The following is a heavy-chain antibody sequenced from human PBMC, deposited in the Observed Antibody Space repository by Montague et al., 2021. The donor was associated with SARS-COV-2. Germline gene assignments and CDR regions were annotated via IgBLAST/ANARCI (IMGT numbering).Heavy chain of an antibody. Sequence: SETLSLTCAVYSDSFSCYYSRWIRQPPGKGLAWIGEIKHSGTTNFNPSLKSRLTISVDTSKNKFSLKLSSVTAADTAVYYCARPSCSSTSCYGPLWYWGQAAPVSVSS. J-gene: IGHJ4*02. V-gene: IGHV4-34*01. CDR3: ARPSCSSTSCYGPLWY. CDR1: SDSFSCYY. CDR2: IKHSGTT. D-gene: IGHD2-2*01.